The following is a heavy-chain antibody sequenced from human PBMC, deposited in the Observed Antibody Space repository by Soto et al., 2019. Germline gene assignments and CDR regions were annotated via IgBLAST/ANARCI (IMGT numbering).Heavy chain of an antibody. J-gene: IGHJ4*02. D-gene: IGHD6-25*01. V-gene: IGHV5-51*01. CDR1: GYSYTTYW. CDR2: IYPGYSDT. CDR3: ARSAGGYLYYFDY. Sequence: GESLKISCKGSGYSYTTYWIGWVRQMPGKGLEWVGIIYPGYSDTRYSPSFQGQVTISADRSISTAYLQWSSLKVSDTAMYYCARSAGGYLYYFDYWAQGTLVTVSS.